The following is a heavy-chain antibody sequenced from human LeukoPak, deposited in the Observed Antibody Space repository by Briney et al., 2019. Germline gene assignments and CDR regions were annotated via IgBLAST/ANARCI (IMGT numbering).Heavy chain of an antibody. CDR1: GGSISSYY. CDR2: IYTSGST. D-gene: IGHD3-22*01. J-gene: IGHJ4*02. Sequence: SETLSLTCTVSGGSISSYYWSWIRQPAGKGLEWIGRIYTSGSTNHNPSLKSRATLQVGPSRNELPLRLSSVTAADTAVYYCARDRSQYYYDNTGYPFDYWGQGTLVSVSS. CDR3: ARDRSQYYYDNTGYPFDY. V-gene: IGHV4-4*07.